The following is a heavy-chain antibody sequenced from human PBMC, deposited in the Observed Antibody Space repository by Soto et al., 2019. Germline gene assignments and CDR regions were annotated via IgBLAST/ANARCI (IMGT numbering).Heavy chain of an antibody. Sequence: QVQLVESGGGVVQPGRSLRLSCAASGFTFSSYAMHWVRQAPGQGLEWVAVISYDGSNKDYADSVKGRFTISRDNSKNNLCPHMNSLRAQDTAVNSCARDLGYCSSTSCFNYYYYGMDVWGQETTVTLAS. J-gene: IGHJ6*02. CDR3: ARDLGYCSSTSCFNYYYYGMDV. CDR1: GFTFSSYA. CDR2: ISYDGSNK. V-gene: IGHV3-30-3*01. D-gene: IGHD2-2*01.